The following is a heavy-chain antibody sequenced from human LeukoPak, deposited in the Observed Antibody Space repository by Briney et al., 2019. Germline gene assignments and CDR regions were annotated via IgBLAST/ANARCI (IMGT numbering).Heavy chain of an antibody. D-gene: IGHD5-12*01. V-gene: IGHV4-59*02. Sequence: PSETLSLTCSVSGGSVRSYYWSWIRQSPGRGLEWIGYISDSGNTNYNPSLRGRVTISVDTSKNQFSLKLTSVTAADTAVYYCARALNGYDFIWSYWGQGILVTVSS. CDR1: GGSVRSYY. CDR2: ISDSGNT. CDR3: ARALNGYDFIWSY. J-gene: IGHJ4*02.